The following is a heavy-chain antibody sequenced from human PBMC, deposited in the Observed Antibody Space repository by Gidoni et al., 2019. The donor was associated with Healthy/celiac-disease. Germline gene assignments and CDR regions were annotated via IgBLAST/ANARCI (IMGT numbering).Heavy chain of an antibody. CDR2: ISYDGSNK. CDR3: AREGSSIAARFYYYYGMDV. J-gene: IGHJ6*02. CDR1: GFTFSSYA. Sequence: QVQLVASGGGVVQPGRSLRLSCAASGFTFSSYAMHWVRQAPGQGLEWVAVISYDGSNKYYADSVKGRFTISRDNSKNTLYLQMNSLRAEDTAVYYCAREGSSIAARFYYYYGMDVWGQGTTVTVSS. V-gene: IGHV3-30*04. D-gene: IGHD6-6*01.